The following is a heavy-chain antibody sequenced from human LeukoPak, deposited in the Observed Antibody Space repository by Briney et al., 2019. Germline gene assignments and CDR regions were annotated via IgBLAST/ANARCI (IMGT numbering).Heavy chain of an antibody. CDR2: TTHSGST. J-gene: IGHJ4*02. CDR1: IESFSGYY. Sequence: SETLSLTCAVYIESFSGYYWTWIRQPPGKGLEWIGETTHSGSTNYNPSLRSRVTISVDMSKNQFSLKLTSVTAADTAVYYCVRARGDLSLGYWGQGNLVTVSS. CDR3: VRARGDLSLGY. D-gene: IGHD2-21*02. V-gene: IGHV4-34*01.